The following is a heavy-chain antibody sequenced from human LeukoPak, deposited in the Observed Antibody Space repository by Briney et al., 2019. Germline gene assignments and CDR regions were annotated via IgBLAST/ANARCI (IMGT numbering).Heavy chain of an antibody. D-gene: IGHD5-12*01. J-gene: IGHJ4*02. CDR2: MNTDGSNT. CDR1: GFTFDYYW. CDR3: ARDRGGYSTDFDW. Sequence: GGSLRLSCAASGFTFDYYWMHWVRQAPGKGLMWVSRMNTDGSNTHYADSVKGRFTISRGNAKNTLYLQMNGLRVEDTAVYYCARDRGGYSTDFDWWGQGALVTVSS. V-gene: IGHV3-74*01.